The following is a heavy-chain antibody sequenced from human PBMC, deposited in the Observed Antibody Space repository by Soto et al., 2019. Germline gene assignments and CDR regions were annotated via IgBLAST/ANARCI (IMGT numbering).Heavy chain of an antibody. D-gene: IGHD3-22*01. J-gene: IGHJ4*02. CDR1: GGSISSYY. V-gene: IGHV4-30-4*01. Sequence: SETLSLTCTVSGGSISSYYWSWIRQPPGKGLEWIGYIYYSGSTYYNPSLKSRVTISVDTSKNQFSLKLSSVTAADTAVYYCARGSYYYDSGGYYHYWGQGTLVTVSS. CDR2: IYYSGST. CDR3: ARGSYYYDSGGYYHY.